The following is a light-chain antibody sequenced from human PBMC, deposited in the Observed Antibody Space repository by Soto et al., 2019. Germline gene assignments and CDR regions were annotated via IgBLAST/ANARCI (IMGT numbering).Light chain of an antibody. CDR1: SSDVGGYNY. V-gene: IGLV2-14*01. J-gene: IGLJ1*01. Sequence: QSVLTQPASVSGSPGQSIAISCTRTSSDVGGYNYVSWYQQHPGKAPKLMVYDVSNRPSGVSNRFSGSKSGNTASLTISGLQAEYVADYYCSSYTSSSTYVFGTGSKVT. CDR2: DVS. CDR3: SSYTSSSTYV.